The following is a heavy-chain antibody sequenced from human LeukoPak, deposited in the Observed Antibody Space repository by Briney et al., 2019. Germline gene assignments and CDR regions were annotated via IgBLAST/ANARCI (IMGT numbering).Heavy chain of an antibody. Sequence: AGGSLRLSCAASGFTFSSYWMSWVRQAPGKGLEWVANIKQDGSGKYYVDSVKGRFTISRDNAKNSLYLQMNSLRAEDTAVYYCATLNVEMATIRSGYFDYWGQGTLVTVSS. CDR2: IKQDGSGK. CDR1: GFTFSSYW. D-gene: IGHD5-24*01. CDR3: ATLNVEMATIRSGYFDY. J-gene: IGHJ4*02. V-gene: IGHV3-7*01.